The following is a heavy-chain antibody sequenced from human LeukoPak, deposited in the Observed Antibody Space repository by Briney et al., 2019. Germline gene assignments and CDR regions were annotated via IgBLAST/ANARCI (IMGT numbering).Heavy chain of an antibody. CDR1: GGSISSYY. V-gene: IGHV4-59*01. CDR3: ARVGYSYGPDY. Sequence: SETLSLACTVSGGSISSYYWSWIRQPPGKGLEWIGYIYYSGSTNYNPSLKSRVTISVDTSKNQFSLKLSSVTAADTAVYYCARVGYSYGPDYWGQGTLVTVSS. D-gene: IGHD5-18*01. J-gene: IGHJ4*02. CDR2: IYYSGST.